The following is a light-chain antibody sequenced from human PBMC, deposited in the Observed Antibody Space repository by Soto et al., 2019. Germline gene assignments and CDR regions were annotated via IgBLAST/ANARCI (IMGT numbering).Light chain of an antibody. Sequence: QSVLTQPASVSGSPGQSITISCTGTSGDVGSYKYVSWYQQHPGKAPKLMIYDVSNRPSGVSNRFSGSKSGNTASLTISGLQAEDEADYYCNSYTTSSTLVFGTGTKLTVL. J-gene: IGLJ1*01. V-gene: IGLV2-14*03. CDR2: DVS. CDR3: NSYTTSSTLV. CDR1: SGDVGSYKY.